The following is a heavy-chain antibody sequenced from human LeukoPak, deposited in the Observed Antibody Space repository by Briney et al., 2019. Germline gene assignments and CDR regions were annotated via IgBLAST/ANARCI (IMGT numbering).Heavy chain of an antibody. CDR1: GFTFSNYW. V-gene: IGHV3-7*01. J-gene: IGHJ4*02. CDR2: IRQDGGLK. CDR3: AREIVGAIKSYFDY. D-gene: IGHD1-26*01. Sequence: GGSLRLSCTASGFTFSNYWMSWVRQAPGKGLEWVANIRQDGGLKHCVDSVKGRFTISRDNAENSLYLQMNSLRAEDTAVYYCAREIVGAIKSYFDYWGQGTLVTASS.